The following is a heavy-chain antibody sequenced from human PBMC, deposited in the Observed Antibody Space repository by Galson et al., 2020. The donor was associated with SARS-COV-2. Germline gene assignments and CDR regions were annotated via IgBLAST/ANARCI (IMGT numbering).Heavy chain of an antibody. CDR1: GGSISSYH. D-gene: IGHD3-16*01. V-gene: IGHV4-59*01. CDR3: ARDERGYYFGMDV. CDR2: IYYSGST. J-gene: IGHJ6*02. Sequence: ETSETPSLTCTVSGGSISSYHWSWIRQPPGKGLEWIGYIYYSGSTNYNPPLKSRVTISVDTSKNHFSLKLSSVTAADTAVYYCARDERGYYFGMDVWGQGTTVTVSS.